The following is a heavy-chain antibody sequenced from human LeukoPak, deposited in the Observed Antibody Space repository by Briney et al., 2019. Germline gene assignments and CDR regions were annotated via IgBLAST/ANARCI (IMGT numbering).Heavy chain of an antibody. CDR3: ATLGYCRSTSCYGY. J-gene: IGHJ4*02. CDR1: GYTLTELS. D-gene: IGHD2-2*01. Sequence: ASVKVSCKVSGYTLTELSMHLVRQAPGKGLEWMGGFDPEDGETIYAQKFQGRVTMTEDTSTDTAYMELSSLRSEDTAVYYCATLGYCRSTSCYGYWGQGTLVTVSS. CDR2: FDPEDGET. V-gene: IGHV1-24*01.